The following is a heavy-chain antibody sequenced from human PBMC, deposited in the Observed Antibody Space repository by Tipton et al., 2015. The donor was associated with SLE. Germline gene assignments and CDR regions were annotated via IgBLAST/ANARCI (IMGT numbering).Heavy chain of an antibody. V-gene: IGHV4-31*03. CDR1: GGSISSNGYY. Sequence: LRLSCTVSGGSISSNGYYWTWIRQHPGEGLEWIAYIYYSGTTYYNPSLKSRVIISVDTSQNQFSLNLISVTAADTAVYYCARYHDDGRWFDPWGQGTLVTVSS. J-gene: IGHJ5*02. D-gene: IGHD3-16*01. CDR3: ARYHDDGRWFDP. CDR2: IYYSGTT.